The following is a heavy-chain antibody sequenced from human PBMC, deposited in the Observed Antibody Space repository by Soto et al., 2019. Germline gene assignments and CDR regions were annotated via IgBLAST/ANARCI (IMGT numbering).Heavy chain of an antibody. CDR1: GFTFSSYG. CDR3: AKDSFFSYALYWYFDL. D-gene: IGHD3-3*01. J-gene: IGHJ2*01. CDR2: ISYDGSNK. V-gene: IGHV3-30*18. Sequence: QVQLVESGGGVVQPGRSLRLSCAASGFTFSSYGMHWVRQAPGKGLEWVAVISYDGSNKYYADSVKGRFTISRDNSKNTLYLQMNSLRAEDTAVYYCAKDSFFSYALYWYFDLWGRGTLVTVSS.